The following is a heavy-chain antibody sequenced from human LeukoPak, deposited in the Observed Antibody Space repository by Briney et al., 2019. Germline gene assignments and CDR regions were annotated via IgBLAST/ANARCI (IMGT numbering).Heavy chain of an antibody. CDR2: IYHSRST. J-gene: IGHJ4*02. D-gene: IGHD6-13*01. CDR3: ARAQDEYSSSRL. Sequence: PSETLSLTCAVSGYSIGSGYYWGWIRQPPGKGLEWIGSIYHSRSTYYNPSLKSRVTISVDTSKNQFSLKVSSVTAADTAVYYCARAQDEYSSSRLWGQGTLVTVSS. V-gene: IGHV4-38-2*01. CDR1: GYSIGSGYY.